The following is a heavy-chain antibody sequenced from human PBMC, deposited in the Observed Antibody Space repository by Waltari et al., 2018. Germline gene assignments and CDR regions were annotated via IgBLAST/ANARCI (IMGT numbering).Heavy chain of an antibody. J-gene: IGHJ4*02. CDR3: ASWKFCTGGNCYGWGY. Sequence: EVPLVESGGGLVQPGGSLRLSCAASGFTFSRYWMHWVRQVPGKGLVCVLRISVAGGSTGYADAVKGRFTISRDNAKSTLYLKMSSLRADDSAVYYCASWKFCTGGNCYGWGYWGQGTLVTVSS. CDR1: GFTFSRYW. D-gene: IGHD2-15*01. V-gene: IGHV3-74*01. CDR2: ISVAGGST.